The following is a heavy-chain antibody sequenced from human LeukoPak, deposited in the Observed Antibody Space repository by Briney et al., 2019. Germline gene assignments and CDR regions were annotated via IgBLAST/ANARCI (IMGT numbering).Heavy chain of an antibody. CDR2: ISYDGSYK. D-gene: IGHD3-3*01. Sequence: GRSLRLSCAASGFTFSSYAVHWVRQAPGKGLGWVAVISYDGSYKLYADSVKGRFTISRDNSKNTLYLQMNSLRADDTAVYYCARDRYYDVLGRDAFDLWGQGTMVTVSS. V-gene: IGHV3-30-3*01. J-gene: IGHJ3*01. CDR1: GFTFSSYA. CDR3: ARDRYYDVLGRDAFDL.